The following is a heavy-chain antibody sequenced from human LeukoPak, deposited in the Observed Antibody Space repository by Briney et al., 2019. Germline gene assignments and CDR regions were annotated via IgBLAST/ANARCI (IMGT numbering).Heavy chain of an antibody. CDR2: IIPIFGTA. CDR1: GGTFSSYA. J-gene: IGHJ3*02. CDR3: ARVPRSITIFGVVIMPSFAFDI. D-gene: IGHD3-3*01. Sequence: SVKVSCKASGGTFSSYAISWVRQAPGQGLEWMGGIIPIFGTANYAQKFQGRVTITADESTAYMELSSLRSEDTAVYYCARVPRSITIFGVVIMPSFAFDIWGQGTMVTVSS. V-gene: IGHV1-69*13.